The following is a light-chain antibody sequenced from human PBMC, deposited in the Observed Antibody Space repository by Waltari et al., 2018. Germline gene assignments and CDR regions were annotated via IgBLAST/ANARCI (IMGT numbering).Light chain of an antibody. CDR2: DVN. CDR1: RSDVGGYTF. V-gene: IGLV2-11*01. J-gene: IGLJ2*01. Sequence: QSALTQPRSVSGSPGQSVPISCTGTRSDVGGYTFVSWYQQHPGKAPQLIIYDVNKRPPGVPDRFSGSKSGNTASLTISGLQAEDEADYHCCSYAGSYSLVFGGGTKLTVL. CDR3: CSYAGSYSLV.